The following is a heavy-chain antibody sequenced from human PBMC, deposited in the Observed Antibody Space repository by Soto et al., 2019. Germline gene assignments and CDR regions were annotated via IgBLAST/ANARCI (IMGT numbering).Heavy chain of an antibody. CDR3: ATAAGFGELLQIDY. Sequence: GGSRRLSCSACGFTSDDYAKHWVRQVPGKGLDWGSCISWNSGRIGYADSVKGRFTISRANGKNSLYLQMNSLRAEDTALYYCATAAGFGELLQIDYWGQGTLVTVSS. CDR1: GFTSDDYA. D-gene: IGHD3-10*01. J-gene: IGHJ4*02. CDR2: ISWNSGRI. V-gene: IGHV3-9*02.